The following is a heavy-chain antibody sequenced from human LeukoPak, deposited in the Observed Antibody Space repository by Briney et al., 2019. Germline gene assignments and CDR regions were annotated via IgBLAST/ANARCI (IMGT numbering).Heavy chain of an antibody. J-gene: IGHJ4*02. CDR1: GGSISSSSYY. V-gene: IGHV4-39*01. CDR3: ARRSEWPAYFAY. Sequence: SETLSLTCTVSGGSISSSSYYWGWIRQPPGKGLEWIGSIYYSGSTYYNPSLKSRVTISVDTSKNQFSLKLSSVTAADTAVYYCARRSEWPAYFAYWGQGTLVTVSS. D-gene: IGHD2-15*01. CDR2: IYYSGST.